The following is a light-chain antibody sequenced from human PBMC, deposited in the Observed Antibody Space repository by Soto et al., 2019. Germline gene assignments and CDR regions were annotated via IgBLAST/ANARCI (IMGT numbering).Light chain of an antibody. CDR3: TSYTSSSTFV. J-gene: IGLJ1*01. CDR2: EVS. V-gene: IGLV2-14*01. Sequence: QSVLTQSASVSGSPGQSITISCTGTSSDVGGYNYVSWYQQYPGRAPKLMIYEVSNRPSGVSNRFSGSKSGNTASLTISGLQAEDEADYYCTSYTSSSTFVFGTGTKLTVL. CDR1: SSDVGGYNY.